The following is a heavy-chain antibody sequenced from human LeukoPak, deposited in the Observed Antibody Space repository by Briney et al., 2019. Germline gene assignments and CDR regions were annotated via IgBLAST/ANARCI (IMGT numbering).Heavy chain of an antibody. D-gene: IGHD6-13*01. V-gene: IGHV3-23*01. Sequence: GGSLRLSCAASGFTFRSHAMSWVRQAPGQGLEWVSSISGGGGGTYYANSVKGRFTISRDNSKSTLYLQMNGLRAEDTAVYYCAKISTPIPAAGAMDNWGQGTLVTVSS. CDR2: ISGGGGGT. CDR1: GFTFRSHA. J-gene: IGHJ4*02. CDR3: AKISTPIPAAGAMDN.